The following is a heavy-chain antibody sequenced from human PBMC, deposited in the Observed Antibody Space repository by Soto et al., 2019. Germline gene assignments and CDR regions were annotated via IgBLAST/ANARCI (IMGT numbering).Heavy chain of an antibody. CDR2: ISYDGSNK. D-gene: IGHD1-1*01. CDR1: GFTFSNNA. V-gene: IGHV3-30-3*01. J-gene: IGHJ6*02. CDR3: ARGTTTSAFSAMDV. Sequence: QVQLVASGGGVVPPGRSLRLSCAASGFTFSNNAMDWVRQAPGKGLEWVAVISYDGSNKYIAESVKGRFTISRDNSKNTLFLQMNSLRAEDTAVYYCARGTTTSAFSAMDVWGQGTTVTVSS.